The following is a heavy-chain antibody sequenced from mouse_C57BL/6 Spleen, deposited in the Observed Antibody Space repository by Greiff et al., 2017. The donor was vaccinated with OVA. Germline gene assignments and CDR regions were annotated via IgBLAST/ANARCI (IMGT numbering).Heavy chain of an antibody. J-gene: IGHJ2*01. CDR1: GFNIKDDY. CDR3: TPRSYFDY. Sequence: VQLQQSGAELVRPGASVKLSCTASGFNIKDDYMHWVKQRPEQGLEWIGWIDPENGDSEYASKFQGKATITADTSSNTAYLQLSSLTSEDTAVYYCTPRSYFDYWGQGTTLTVSS. D-gene: IGHD2-10*02. CDR2: IDPENGDS. V-gene: IGHV14-4*01.